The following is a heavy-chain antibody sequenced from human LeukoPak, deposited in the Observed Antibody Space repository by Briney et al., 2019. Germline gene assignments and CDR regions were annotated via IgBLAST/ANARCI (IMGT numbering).Heavy chain of an antibody. CDR3: ARDYSYGQRDYGGNVDY. CDR1: GGSISSSSYY. CDR2: IYYSGST. J-gene: IGHJ4*02. Sequence: SETLSLTCTVSGGSISSSSYYWGWIRQPPGKGLEWIGSIYYSGSTYYNPSLKGRVTISVDTSKNQFSLKLSSVTAADTAVYYCARDYSYGQRDYGGNVDYWGQGTLVTVSS. V-gene: IGHV4-39*07. D-gene: IGHD4-23*01.